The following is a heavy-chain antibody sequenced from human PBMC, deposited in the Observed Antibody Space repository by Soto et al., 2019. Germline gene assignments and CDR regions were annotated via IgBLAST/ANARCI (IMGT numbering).Heavy chain of an antibody. CDR2: INTGNGNT. D-gene: IGHD3-16*01. Sequence: ASVKVSCKTSGYTSTLYTIHWVRQAPGQRLEWMGWINTGNGNTKYSQRFQGRVTMSRDTSTSTAYMELSSLTSEDTAVYYCAKLGGGCIFGPYLDYWGQGTLVPVSS. CDR1: GYTSTLYT. J-gene: IGHJ4*02. CDR3: AKLGGGCIFGPYLDY. V-gene: IGHV1-3*04.